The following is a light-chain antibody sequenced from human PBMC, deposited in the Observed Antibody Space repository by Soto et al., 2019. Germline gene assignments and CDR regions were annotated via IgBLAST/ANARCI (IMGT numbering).Light chain of an antibody. CDR3: QQSYSTPRGLT. Sequence: DIQMTQSPSSLSASVGDRVTITCRASQSISSYLNWYQQKPGKAPKLLIYAASSLQSGVPSRFSGSGSGTDFTLTISSLQPEDFANYYCQQSYSTPRGLTFGGGTKVEIK. CDR2: AAS. CDR1: QSISSY. J-gene: IGKJ4*01. V-gene: IGKV1-39*01.